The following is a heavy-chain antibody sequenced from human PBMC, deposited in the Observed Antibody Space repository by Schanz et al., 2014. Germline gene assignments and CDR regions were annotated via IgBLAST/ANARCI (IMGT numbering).Heavy chain of an antibody. CDR2: ISGTGGDDT. Sequence: EVQLVESGGGVVQPGRSLRLSCAASGFTFSSYAMSWVRQAPGKGLEWVSAISGTGGDDTYYADSVKGRFTISRDNSKNTLYLQMNSLRPEDTAVYYCAKYRGYYRVSGSYRELEYWGQGTLVTVSS. J-gene: IGHJ4*02. CDR3: AKYRGYYRVSGSYRELEY. CDR1: GFTFSSYA. D-gene: IGHD3-10*01. V-gene: IGHV3-23*04.